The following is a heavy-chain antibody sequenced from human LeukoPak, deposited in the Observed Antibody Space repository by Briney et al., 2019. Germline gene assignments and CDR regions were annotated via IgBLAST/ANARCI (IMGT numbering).Heavy chain of an antibody. V-gene: IGHV4-59*01. D-gene: IGHD1-1*01. CDR1: GGSISSYY. Sequence: PSETLSLTCTVSGGSISSYYWSWIRQPPGKGLEWIGCISYTGSTNYNPSLKSRVTISVDTSKNQFSLKLSSVTAADTAVYYCARWNRMIDYWGQGTLVTVSS. CDR3: ARWNRMIDY. J-gene: IGHJ4*02. CDR2: ISYTGST.